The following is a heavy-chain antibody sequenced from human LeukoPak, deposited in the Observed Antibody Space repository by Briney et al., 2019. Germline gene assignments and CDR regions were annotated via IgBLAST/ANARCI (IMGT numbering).Heavy chain of an antibody. D-gene: IGHD3-10*01. CDR2: ISSSSSYI. J-gene: IGHJ5*02. Sequence: GGSLRLSCAAPGFTFSSYSMNWVRQAPGKGLEWVSSISSSSSYIYYADSVKGRFTISRDNAKNSLYLQMNSLRAEDTAVYYCAGCITTVRGVINWFDPWGQGTLVTVSS. CDR1: GFTFSSYS. V-gene: IGHV3-21*01. CDR3: AGCITTVRGVINWFDP.